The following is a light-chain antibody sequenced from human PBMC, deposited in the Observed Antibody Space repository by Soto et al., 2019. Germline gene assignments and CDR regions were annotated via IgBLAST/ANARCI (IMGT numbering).Light chain of an antibody. J-gene: IGKJ2*01. Sequence: IQLTQSPSSLSASVGDRVTVTCRASQNINIYLNWYQQKPGKAPTLLIYGASSLQSGVPSRFSGGGSRTDCALTISSLQAEDVATYCCQQSYRSPYTFGQGTRLEI. CDR3: QQSYRSPYT. V-gene: IGKV1-39*01. CDR2: GAS. CDR1: QNINIY.